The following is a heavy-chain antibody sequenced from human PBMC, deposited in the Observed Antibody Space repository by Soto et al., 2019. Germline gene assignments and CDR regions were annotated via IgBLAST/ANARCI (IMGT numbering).Heavy chain of an antibody. V-gene: IGHV4-34*01. CDR1: GGSFSGYY. Sequence: SETLSLTCAVYGGSFSGYYWSWIRQPPGKGLEWIGGINHSGSTNYNPSLKSRVTISVDTSKNQFSLKLSSVTAADTAVYYCARRGYCSSTSCNPYYYYYMDVWGKGTTVTVSS. D-gene: IGHD2-2*01. CDR2: INHSGST. CDR3: ARRGYCSSTSCNPYYYYYMDV. J-gene: IGHJ6*03.